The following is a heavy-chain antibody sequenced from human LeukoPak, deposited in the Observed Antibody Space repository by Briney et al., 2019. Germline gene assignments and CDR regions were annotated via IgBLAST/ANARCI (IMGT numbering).Heavy chain of an antibody. D-gene: IGHD3-3*01. CDR2: FDPEDGET. V-gene: IGHV1-24*01. CDR1: GYTLTELS. CDR3: ATGLSYYDFWSGRIY. Sequence: GASVKVSCKVPGYTLTELSMHWVRQAPGKGLEWMGGFDPEDGETIYAQKFQGRVTMTEDTSTDTAYMELSSLRSEDTAVYYCATGLSYYDFWSGRIYWGQGTLVTVSS. J-gene: IGHJ4*02.